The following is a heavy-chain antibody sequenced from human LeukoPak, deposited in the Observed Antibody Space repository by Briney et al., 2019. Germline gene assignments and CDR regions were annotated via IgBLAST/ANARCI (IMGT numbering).Heavy chain of an antibody. J-gene: IGHJ4*02. V-gene: IGHV4-4*09. Sequence: SETLSLTCTVSGDSISSYYWGWIRQPPGKGLEWIGSINTIGGTNYIPSLKGRVTISIDTSKNQSPLKLSSVTAADSAVYYCARLTRLSTSPDRYYLDYWGQGTLVTVSS. D-gene: IGHD6-6*01. CDR1: GDSISSYY. CDR3: ARLTRLSTSPDRYYLDY. CDR2: INTIGGT.